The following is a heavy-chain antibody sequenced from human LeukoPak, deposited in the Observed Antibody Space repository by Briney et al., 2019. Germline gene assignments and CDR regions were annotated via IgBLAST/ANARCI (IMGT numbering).Heavy chain of an antibody. D-gene: IGHD4-11*01. Sequence: DSVKVCCKDSGYTYTRHVINWVRQATGQGREWVGWMNPNSGNTGYAQKFQGRVTMTRNTSISTDYRELSSRRSEDTAGYYCARGLYSNYAGWFDPWGQGTLVTVSS. CDR1: GYTYTRHV. CDR3: ARGLYSNYAGWFDP. V-gene: IGHV1-8*01. J-gene: IGHJ5*02. CDR2: MNPNSGNT.